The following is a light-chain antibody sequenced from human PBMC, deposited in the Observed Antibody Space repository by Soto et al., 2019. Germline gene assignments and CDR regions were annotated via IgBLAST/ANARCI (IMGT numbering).Light chain of an antibody. V-gene: IGKV3-11*01. Sequence: EIVLTQSPATLSLSPGERATLSCRASQSVSSYLAWYQQKPGQAPRLLIFDASNSATGIPARVSGCGSGTDFTITISGLEPEDLAFYYCQQRSNWLTFGGGTKVEIK. CDR2: DAS. CDR3: QQRSNWLT. J-gene: IGKJ4*01. CDR1: QSVSSY.